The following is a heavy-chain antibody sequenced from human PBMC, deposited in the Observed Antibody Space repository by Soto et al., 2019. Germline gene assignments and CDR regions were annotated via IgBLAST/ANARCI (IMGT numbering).Heavy chain of an antibody. CDR1: GFTFGTYA. CDR3: AKDRSVDTRDWFDP. Sequence: WSLSLSCAASGFTFGTYAMNWVRQAPGKGLEWVSGISGSGGSTYYTDSVKGRFTISRGNSKNTLYLQMNSLRADDTAVYYCAKDRSVDTRDWFDPWGQGTLVT. V-gene: IGHV3-23*01. D-gene: IGHD5-18*01. J-gene: IGHJ5*02. CDR2: ISGSGGST.